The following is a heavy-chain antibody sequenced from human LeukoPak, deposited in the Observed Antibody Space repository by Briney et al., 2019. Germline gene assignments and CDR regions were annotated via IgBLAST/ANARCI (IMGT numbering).Heavy chain of an antibody. D-gene: IGHD3-10*02. J-gene: IGHJ4*02. V-gene: IGHV3-21*01. CDR1: GFTFSSYE. CDR3: ARGTMFPYYFDY. Sequence: GGSLRLSCAASGFTFSSYEMNWVRQAPGKGLEWVSFISSSSSYIYYADSVKGRFTISRDNAKNSLYLQMNSLRAEDTAVYYCARGTMFPYYFDYWGQGTLVTVSS. CDR2: ISSSSSYI.